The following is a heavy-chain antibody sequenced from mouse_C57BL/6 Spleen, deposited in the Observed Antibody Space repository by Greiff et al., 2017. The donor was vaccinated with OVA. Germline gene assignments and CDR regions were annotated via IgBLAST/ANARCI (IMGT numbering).Heavy chain of an antibody. Sequence: EVKLVESGGDLVKPGGSLKLSCAASGFTFSSYGMYWVRQTPDKRLEWVATISSGGSYTYYPDSVTGRFTISRDNAKNTLYLQMSSLKSEDTAMYYCARRGGECYWGQGTLVTVSA. V-gene: IGHV5-6*02. CDR2: ISSGGSYT. CDR3: ARRGGECY. J-gene: IGHJ3*01. CDR1: GFTFSSYG.